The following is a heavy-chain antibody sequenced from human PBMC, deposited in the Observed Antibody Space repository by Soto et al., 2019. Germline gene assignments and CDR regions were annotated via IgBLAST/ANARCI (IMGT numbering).Heavy chain of an antibody. CDR3: ARDSVAAEFDY. J-gene: IGHJ4*01. Sequence: QVQLVESGGGVVQPGRSLRLSCAASGFTFSSYGMHWVRQAPGKGLEWVAVIWYDGSNKYYADSVKGRFTISRDNSKNTLYLQMNSLRAEDTAVYYCARDSVAAEFDYWGHGTLVTVSS. D-gene: IGHD6-25*01. V-gene: IGHV3-33*01. CDR1: GFTFSSYG. CDR2: IWYDGSNK.